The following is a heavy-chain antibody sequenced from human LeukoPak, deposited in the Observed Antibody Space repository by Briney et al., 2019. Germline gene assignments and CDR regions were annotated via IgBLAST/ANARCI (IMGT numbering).Heavy chain of an antibody. V-gene: IGHV1-2*02. CDR2: INPNSGGT. J-gene: IGHJ4*02. CDR3: ATGALCSGGSCYLIPHDY. CDR1: GYTFTGYY. D-gene: IGHD2-15*01. Sequence: ASVKVSCKASGYTFTGYYMHWVRQAPGQGLEWMGWINPNSGGTNYAQKFQGRVTMTRDTSISTAYMELSRLRSDDTAVYYCATGALCSGGSCYLIPHDYWGQGTLVTVSS.